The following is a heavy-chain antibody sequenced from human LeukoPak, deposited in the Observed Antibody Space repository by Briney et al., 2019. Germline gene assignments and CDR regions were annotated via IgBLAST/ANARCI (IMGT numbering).Heavy chain of an antibody. Sequence: GGSLRLSCVVSGFTFSNYWMTWVRQAPGKGLEWVSGISGGDYTEHADSVKGRFTISRDNSKNTLYLQMNTLRVEDTALYYCAKSRNFYYYFMEVSGRGTKVTISS. V-gene: IGHV3-23*01. CDR2: ISGGDYT. CDR3: AKSRNFYYYFMEV. CDR1: GFTFSNYW. J-gene: IGHJ6*03.